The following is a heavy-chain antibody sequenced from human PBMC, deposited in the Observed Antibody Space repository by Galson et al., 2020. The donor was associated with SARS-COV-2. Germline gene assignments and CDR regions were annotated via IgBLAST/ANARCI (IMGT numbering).Heavy chain of an antibody. CDR1: GYTFTSYG. CDR2: IGPYNGNT. CDR3: ARGATNQYYYDSSGYKNFFDY. J-gene: IGHJ4*02. D-gene: IGHD3-22*01. Sequence: ASVKVSCKASGYTFTSYGISWVRRAPGQGLEWMGWIGPYNGNTNYAQKLQGRVTMTTDTSTSTAYLELRSLRSDDTAVYYCARGATNQYYYDSSGYKNFFDYCGQGTLVTVSS. V-gene: IGHV1-18*01.